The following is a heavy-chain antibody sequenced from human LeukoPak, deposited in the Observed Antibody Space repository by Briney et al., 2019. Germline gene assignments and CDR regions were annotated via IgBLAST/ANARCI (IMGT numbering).Heavy chain of an antibody. Sequence: KPSETLSLTCAVYGGSFSGYYWSWIRQPPGKGLEWIGGIYYSGSTYYNPSLKSRVTISVDTSKNQFSLKLSSVTAADTAVYYCARRYSSGWYGYYYDSSGYSGYFDYWGQGTLVTVSS. CDR1: GGSFSGYY. J-gene: IGHJ4*02. V-gene: IGHV4-34*01. D-gene: IGHD3-22*01. CDR2: IYYSGST. CDR3: ARRYSSGWYGYYYDSSGYSGYFDY.